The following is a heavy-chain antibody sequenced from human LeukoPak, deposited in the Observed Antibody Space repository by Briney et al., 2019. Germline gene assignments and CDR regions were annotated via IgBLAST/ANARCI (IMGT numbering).Heavy chain of an antibody. CDR2: IYPGDSDT. Sequence: GESLKISCKGSGYSFTSYWIGWVRQMPGKGLEWMGIIYPGDSDTRYSPSFQGQVTISADKSIYTAYPQWSSLKASDTAIYYCARTRNYYDSSGKFDYWGQGTLVTVSS. V-gene: IGHV5-51*01. CDR3: ARTRNYYDSSGKFDY. J-gene: IGHJ4*02. CDR1: GYSFTSYW. D-gene: IGHD3-22*01.